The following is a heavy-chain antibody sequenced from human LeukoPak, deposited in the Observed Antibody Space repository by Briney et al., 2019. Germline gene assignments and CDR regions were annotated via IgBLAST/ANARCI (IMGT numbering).Heavy chain of an antibody. J-gene: IGHJ5*02. CDR3: ARVLQNYDILTGYYNGYWSDP. D-gene: IGHD3-9*01. Sequence: ASVKVSCKASGYTFTSYGISWVRQAPGQGLEWMGWINAYNGNTNYAQKLQGRVTMTTDTSTSTAYMELSSLRSDDTAVYYCARVLQNYDILTGYYNGYWSDPWGEGTLVTVS. CDR1: GYTFTSYG. CDR2: INAYNGNT. V-gene: IGHV1-18*01.